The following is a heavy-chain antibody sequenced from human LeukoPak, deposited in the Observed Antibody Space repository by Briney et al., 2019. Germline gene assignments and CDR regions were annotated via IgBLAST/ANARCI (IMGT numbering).Heavy chain of an antibody. CDR3: ARHGPHYDFWSGYYLGAFDI. CDR2: INHSGST. D-gene: IGHD3-3*01. Sequence: SETLSLTCAVYGGSFSGYYWSWIRQPPGKGLEWIGEINHSGSTNYNPSLKSRVTISVDTSKNQFSLKLSSVTAADTAVYYCARHGPHYDFWSGYYLGAFDIWGQGTMVTVSS. J-gene: IGHJ3*02. V-gene: IGHV4-34*01. CDR1: GGSFSGYY.